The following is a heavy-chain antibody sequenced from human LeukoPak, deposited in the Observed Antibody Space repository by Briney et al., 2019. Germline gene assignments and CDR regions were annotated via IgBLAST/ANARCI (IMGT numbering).Heavy chain of an antibody. CDR2: IHYSGST. D-gene: IGHD6-13*01. Sequence: PSETLSLTCSVSGGSISNYYWSWFRQPPGKGLEWIGYIHYSGSTYYNPSLNSRVTMSVDRSENQLSLKLSSVTAADTAVYYCARRQTSSWYFDYWGQGTLVTVSS. V-gene: IGHV4-59*08. CDR1: GGSISNYY. CDR3: ARRQTSSWYFDY. J-gene: IGHJ4*02.